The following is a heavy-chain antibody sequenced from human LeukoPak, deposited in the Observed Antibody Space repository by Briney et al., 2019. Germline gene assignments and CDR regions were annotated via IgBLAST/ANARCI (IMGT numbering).Heavy chain of an antibody. D-gene: IGHD5-12*01. CDR2: IYYSGST. CDR3: ARVSGYDWESFYDY. Sequence: SETLSLTCAVYGGSFSGYYWSWLRQPPGKGLEWIGYIYYSGSTNYNPSLKSRVTISVDTSKNQFSLKLNSVTAADTAVYYCARVSGYDWESFYDYWGQGTLVTVSS. J-gene: IGHJ4*02. CDR1: GGSFSGYY. V-gene: IGHV4-59*01.